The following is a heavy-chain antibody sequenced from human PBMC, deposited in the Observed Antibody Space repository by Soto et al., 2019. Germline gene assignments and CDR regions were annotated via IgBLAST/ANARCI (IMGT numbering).Heavy chain of an antibody. D-gene: IGHD3-9*01. CDR2: MYYTGIT. J-gene: IGHJ4*02. CDR1: DDSFTTSSSY. CDR3: ARHSPDFDWLSQFDY. V-gene: IGHV4-39*01. Sequence: SETLSLTCTVSDDSFTTSSSYWGWIRQPPGKGLEWIGSMYYTGITYYNPSLKSRVTLSIDTSKNQLSLKLSSVTAADTAVYYCARHSPDFDWLSQFDYWGQGTLVTVSS.